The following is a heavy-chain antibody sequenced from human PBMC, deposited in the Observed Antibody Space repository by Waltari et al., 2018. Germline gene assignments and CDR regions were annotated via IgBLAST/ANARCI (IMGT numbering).Heavy chain of an antibody. CDR1: GFTFSSYA. Sequence: EVQLLESGGGLVQPGGSLRLSCAASGFTFSSYAMSWVRQAPGKGLEWVSALSGSGGSTYYADAGKGRVTISRDNSKNTLYLQKNSPRAEETAVYYCAKDLRTRDPYTTKIIVAAAGTGVDYWGQGTLVTVSS. D-gene: IGHD6-13*01. J-gene: IGHJ4*02. CDR3: AKDLRTRDPYTTKIIVAAAGTGVDY. CDR2: LSGSGGST. V-gene: IGHV3-23*01.